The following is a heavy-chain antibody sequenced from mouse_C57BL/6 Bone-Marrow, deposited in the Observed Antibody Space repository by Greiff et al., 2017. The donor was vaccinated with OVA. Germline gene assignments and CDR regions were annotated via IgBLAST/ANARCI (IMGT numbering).Heavy chain of an antibody. CDR1: GYTFTNYY. V-gene: IGHV1-76*01. J-gene: IGHJ4*01. CDR2: IYPGSGNT. Sequence: QVQLQQSGAELVRPGASVKLSCKASGYTFTNYYINWVKQRPGQGLEWIARIYPGSGNTYYNEKFKGKATLTAEKSSSTAYMQLSSLTADDSSFYDCARNGSSSAWAMDYWGQGTSVTVSS. D-gene: IGHD1-1*01. CDR3: ARNGSSSAWAMDY.